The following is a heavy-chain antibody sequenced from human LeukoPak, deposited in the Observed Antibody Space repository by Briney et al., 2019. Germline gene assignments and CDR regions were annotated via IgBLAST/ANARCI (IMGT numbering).Heavy chain of an antibody. Sequence: PGGSLKLSCAASGFTFGNYVMNWVRQAPGKGLEWVSVVGTTGTLTFYADFVKGRFTISRDNSKNTVYLQMNSLSVDDTAVYYCGRYLDVSVGGNDYWGQGTLVTVSS. CDR1: GFTFGNYV. CDR2: VGTTGTLT. V-gene: IGHV3-23*01. J-gene: IGHJ4*02. CDR3: GRYLDVSVGGNDY. D-gene: IGHD1-26*01.